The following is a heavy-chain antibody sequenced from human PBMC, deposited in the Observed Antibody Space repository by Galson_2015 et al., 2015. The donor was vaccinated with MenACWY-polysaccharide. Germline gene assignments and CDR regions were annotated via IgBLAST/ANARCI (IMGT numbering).Heavy chain of an antibody. D-gene: IGHD4-11*01. CDR1: GFTFSTYT. J-gene: IGHJ4*02. CDR2: VSRGSGTI. CDR3: ARVAYSSRTFGY. Sequence: ALSLSCAASGFTFSTYTMTWVRQAAGRGLEWVSSVSRGSGTIYYAESVKGRFTISRDNAQSSLYLQLNSLRDEDTAVYFCARVAYSSRTFGYWGPGALVLVS. V-gene: IGHV3-48*02.